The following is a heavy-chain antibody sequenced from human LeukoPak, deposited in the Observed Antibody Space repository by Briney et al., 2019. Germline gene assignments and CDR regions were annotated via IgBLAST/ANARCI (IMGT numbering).Heavy chain of an antibody. V-gene: IGHV4-34*01. CDR1: GGSFSGYY. CDR3: ARMGVGWYSSGSTHSGYFDY. Sequence: SETLSLTCAVYGGSFSGYYWSWIRQPPGKGLEWIGEINHSGSTNYNPSLKSRVTISVDTSKNQFSLKLSPVTAADTAVYYCARMGVGWYSSGSTHSGYFDYWGQGTLVTVSS. CDR2: INHSGST. J-gene: IGHJ4*02. D-gene: IGHD6-19*01.